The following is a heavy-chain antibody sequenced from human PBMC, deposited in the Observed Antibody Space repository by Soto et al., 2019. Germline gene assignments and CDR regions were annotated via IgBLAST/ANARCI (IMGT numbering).Heavy chain of an antibody. CDR1: GYTFTSYA. CDR2: INTNTGNP. CDR3: ARDRGVMDGAKSYYYYGMDV. Sequence: ASMKVSCKASGYTFTSYAMNWVRQAPGQGLEWMGWINTNTGNPTYAQGFTGRFVFSLDTSVSTAYLQICSLKAEDTAVYYCARDRGVMDGAKSYYYYGMDVWGQGTTVTVSS. D-gene: IGHD2-21*01. J-gene: IGHJ6*02. V-gene: IGHV7-4-1*01.